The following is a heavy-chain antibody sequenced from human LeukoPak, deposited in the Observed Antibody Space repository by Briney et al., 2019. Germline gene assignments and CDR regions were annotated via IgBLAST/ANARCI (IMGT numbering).Heavy chain of an antibody. V-gene: IGHV3-64D*06. CDR3: VRETGY. J-gene: IGHJ4*02. CDR1: GFTFSTYV. Sequence: GGSLRLSCSVSGFTFSTYVMHWVRKAPGKGLEYVSAISSNGDNTYYADSVKGRFTISGENSKKTLYLQMSSLRADDTAVYYCVRETGYWGQGTLVTVSS. CDR2: ISSNGDNT.